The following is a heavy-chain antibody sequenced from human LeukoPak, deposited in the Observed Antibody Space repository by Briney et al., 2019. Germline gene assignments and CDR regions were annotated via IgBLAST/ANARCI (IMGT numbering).Heavy chain of an antibody. J-gene: IGHJ6*02. Sequence: GASVKVSCKASGYTFTGYYMHWVPQAPGQGLEWMGWINPNSGGTNYAQKFQGRVTMTRDTSISTAYMELSRLRSDDTAVYYCARGPGYSSSWYLGYYYYYGMDVWGQGTTVTVSS. CDR3: ARGPGYSSSWYLGYYYYYGMDV. V-gene: IGHV1-2*02. CDR1: GYTFTGYY. D-gene: IGHD6-13*01. CDR2: INPNSGGT.